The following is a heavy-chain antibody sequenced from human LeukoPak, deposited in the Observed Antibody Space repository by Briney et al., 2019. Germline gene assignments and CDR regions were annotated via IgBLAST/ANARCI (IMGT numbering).Heavy chain of an antibody. Sequence: ASVKVSCKASGYTFTGYYMHWVPPAPGQGLEWMGWINPNSGGTNYAQKFQGRVTMTRVTSISTAYMELSRLRSDDTAVYYCARGASGVYTVTTSWFDPWGQGTLVTVSS. D-gene: IGHD4-17*01. CDR3: ARGASGVYTVTTSWFDP. V-gene: IGHV1-2*02. CDR1: GYTFTGYY. J-gene: IGHJ5*02. CDR2: INPNSGGT.